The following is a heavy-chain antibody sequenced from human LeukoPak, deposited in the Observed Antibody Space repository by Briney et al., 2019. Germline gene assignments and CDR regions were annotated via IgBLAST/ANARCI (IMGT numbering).Heavy chain of an antibody. CDR2: IYYSGST. CDR3: ARVYGVVITYYYYMDV. CDR1: GGSISSGDYY. J-gene: IGHJ6*03. V-gene: IGHV4-30-4*08. Sequence: SQTLSLTCTVSGGSISSGDYYSSWIRQPPGKGLEWLGYIYYSGSTYYNPSLKSRVTISVDTSKNQFSLKLISVTAADTAVYYCARVYGVVITYYYYMDVWGKGTTVTVSS. D-gene: IGHD3-3*01.